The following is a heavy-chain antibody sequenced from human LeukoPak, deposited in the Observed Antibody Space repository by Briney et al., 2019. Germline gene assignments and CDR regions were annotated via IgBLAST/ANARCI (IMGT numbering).Heavy chain of an antibody. V-gene: IGHV4-59*01. D-gene: IGHD3-10*01. J-gene: IGHJ6*03. CDR3: ARGTYGSGSYSHYYYYMDV. CDR1: GGSISSYY. CDR2: IYYSGST. Sequence: PSETLSLTCTVSGGSISSYYWSWIRQPPGKGLEWIGYIYYSGSTNYNPSLKSRVTISVDTSKNQFSLKLSSVTAADTAVYYCARGTYGSGSYSHYYYYMDVWGKGTTVTVSS.